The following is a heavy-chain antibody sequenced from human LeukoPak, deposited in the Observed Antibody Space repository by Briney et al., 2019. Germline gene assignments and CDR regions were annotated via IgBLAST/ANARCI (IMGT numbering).Heavy chain of an antibody. Sequence: SETLSLTCAVFGGSFSGYNWNWIRQPPGKGLEWIGEINHSGSTNYSPSLKSRVTISVDTSKNHFFLKLSSVTAADTAVYYCARGYLGSRRVRGADIFDIWGQGTMVTVSS. CDR1: GGSFSGYN. J-gene: IGHJ3*02. D-gene: IGHD3-10*01. CDR3: ARGYLGSRRVRGADIFDI. V-gene: IGHV4-34*01. CDR2: INHSGST.